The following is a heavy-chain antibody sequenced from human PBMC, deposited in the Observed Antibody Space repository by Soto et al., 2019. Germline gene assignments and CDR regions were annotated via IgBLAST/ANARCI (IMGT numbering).Heavy chain of an antibody. D-gene: IGHD2-15*01. V-gene: IGHV3-21*01. Sequence: PGGSLRLSCAASGFTFSSYSMNWVRQAPGKGLEWVSSISSSSTYIYYADSVKGRFSISRDNAKNSLYLQMNSLRAEDTALYHCARTIYCSGSTCYNNWFDPWGQGTLVTVSS. CDR3: ARTIYCSGSTCYNNWFDP. CDR1: GFTFSSYS. J-gene: IGHJ5*02. CDR2: ISSSSTYI.